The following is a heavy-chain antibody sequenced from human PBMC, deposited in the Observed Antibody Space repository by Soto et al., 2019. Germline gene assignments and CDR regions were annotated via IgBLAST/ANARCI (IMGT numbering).Heavy chain of an antibody. D-gene: IGHD2-2*02. Sequence: SETLSLTCTVSGGSLSSDSYYWGWIRQPPGKGLEWIGTMSQSGRTYHNASLKSRLTMSVDTSKKEFSLKLSSVTAADTAVYYCASHVVEPGAIAYFDYWGQGTLVTVSS. CDR1: GGSLSSDSYY. V-gene: IGHV4-39*01. CDR2: MSQSGRT. J-gene: IGHJ4*02. CDR3: ASHVVEPGAIAYFDY.